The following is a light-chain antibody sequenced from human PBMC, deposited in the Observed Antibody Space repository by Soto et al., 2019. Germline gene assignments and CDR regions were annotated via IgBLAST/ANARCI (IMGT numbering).Light chain of an antibody. V-gene: IGKV1-12*01. Sequence: DIQMTQSPSSVSSFVGDRVTITCRASQGIGTWLAWYQRKPGKAPNLLIYDASRLHSGVPSRFNGYGSGTDLPLTISSLQPEDIATYYFQQTHAFPLTFGGGTKVEIK. CDR1: QGIGTW. J-gene: IGKJ4*01. CDR2: DAS. CDR3: QQTHAFPLT.